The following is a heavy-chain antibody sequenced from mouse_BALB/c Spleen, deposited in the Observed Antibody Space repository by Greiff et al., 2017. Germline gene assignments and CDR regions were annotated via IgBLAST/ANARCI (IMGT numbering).Heavy chain of an antibody. CDR2: ISSGSSTI. CDR3: ARWKGTMTTRNWYFDV. CDR1: GFTFSSFG. V-gene: IGHV5-17*02. Sequence: EVKVVESGGGLVQPGGSRKLSCAASGFTFSSFGMHWVRQAPEKGLEWVAYISSGSSTIYYADTVKGRFTISRDNPKNTLFLQMTSLRSEDTAMYYCARWKGTMTTRNWYFDVWGAGTTVTVSS. D-gene: IGHD2-4*01. J-gene: IGHJ1*01.